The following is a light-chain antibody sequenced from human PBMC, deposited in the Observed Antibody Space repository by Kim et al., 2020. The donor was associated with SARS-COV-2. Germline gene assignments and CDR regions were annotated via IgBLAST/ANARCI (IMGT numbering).Light chain of an antibody. J-gene: IGKJ2*01. V-gene: IGKV1-5*01. Sequence: DIQMTQSPSTLSASVGDRVTITCRASQSINSWLAWYQQKPGKAPMLLISDASNLESGVPSRFSGSGSGTEFTLTISSLQPDDFATYYCQQYDTYSTFGQGTKVDIK. CDR2: DAS. CDR3: QQYDTYST. CDR1: QSINSW.